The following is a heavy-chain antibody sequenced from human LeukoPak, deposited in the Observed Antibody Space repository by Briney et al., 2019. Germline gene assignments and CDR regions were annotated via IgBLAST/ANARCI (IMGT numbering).Heavy chain of an antibody. J-gene: IGHJ4*02. V-gene: IGHV4-34*01. D-gene: IGHD6-6*01. Sequence: SETLSLTCAVYGGSFSGYYWSWIRPPPGKGLEWIGEINHSGSTNYNPSLKSRVTIPVDTSKNQFSLELSSVPAADTGVYYCARLAPFDYWGQGKLVTVSS. CDR3: ARLAPFDY. CDR2: INHSGST. CDR1: GGSFSGYY.